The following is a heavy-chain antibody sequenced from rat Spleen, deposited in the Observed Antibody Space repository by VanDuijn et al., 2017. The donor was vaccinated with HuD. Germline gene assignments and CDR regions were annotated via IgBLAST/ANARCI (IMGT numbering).Heavy chain of an antibody. CDR3: ARVHYYSASSYFDY. V-gene: IGHV2-34*01. Sequence: QVQLKESGPGLVQPSESLSLTCTVSGFSLTNYSVSWVRQPSGKGPEWMGRMWYDGDTTYNSALKSRLSISRDTSKSQIFLEMNSLQTEDTAIYFCARVHYYSASSYFDYWGQGVMVTVSS. D-gene: IGHD1-1*01. CDR1: GFSLTNYS. J-gene: IGHJ2*01. CDR2: MWYDGDT.